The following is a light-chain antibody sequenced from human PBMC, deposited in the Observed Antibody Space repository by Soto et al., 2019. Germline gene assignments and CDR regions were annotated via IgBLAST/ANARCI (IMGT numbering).Light chain of an antibody. V-gene: IGLV1-40*01. Sequence: QPVLTQPPSMSGAPGQTVTISCTVSTSNIGAGYDFHWYQQVPGRAPKLLIYGNSFRPSGVPDRFSGSKSGTSASLAITGLQAEDEADYYCQSYDSSLSATVVFGGGTKLTVL. J-gene: IGLJ2*01. CDR3: QSYDSSLSATVV. CDR2: GNS. CDR1: TSNIGAGYD.